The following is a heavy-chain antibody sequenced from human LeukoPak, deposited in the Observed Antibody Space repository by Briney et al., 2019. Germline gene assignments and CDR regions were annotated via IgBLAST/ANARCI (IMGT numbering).Heavy chain of an antibody. D-gene: IGHD2-2*01. Sequence: GESLKISCKGSGYSFTSYWIGWVRQMPGKGLEWMGIIYPGDSDTRYSPSFQGQVTISADKSISTAYLQWSSLKASDTAMYYCARLIFSGYCSSTSCFAKTLYNWFDPWGQGTLVTVSS. J-gene: IGHJ5*02. V-gene: IGHV5-51*01. CDR1: GYSFTSYW. CDR3: ARLIFSGYCSSTSCFAKTLYNWFDP. CDR2: IYPGDSDT.